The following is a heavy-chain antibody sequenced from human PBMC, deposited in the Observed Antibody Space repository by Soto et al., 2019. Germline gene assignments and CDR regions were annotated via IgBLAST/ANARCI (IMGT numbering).Heavy chain of an antibody. Sequence: GPSVKVCCKDSGYTYTSCGMRWVRQAKEQGLEWMGWISAYSGNTDYAQKLQGRVTMTTDTSTSTAYMELRSLRSDDTAVYYCARQYDILTGYYLEVGYWGQGTLVTVSS. CDR2: ISAYSGNT. D-gene: IGHD3-9*01. J-gene: IGHJ4*02. CDR3: ARQYDILTGYYLEVGY. V-gene: IGHV1-18*01. CDR1: GYTYTSCG.